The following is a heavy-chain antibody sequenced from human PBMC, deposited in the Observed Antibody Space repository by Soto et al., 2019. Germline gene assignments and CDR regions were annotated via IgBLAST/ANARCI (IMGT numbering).Heavy chain of an antibody. Sequence: GGSLRLSCAASGFTFSSYWMHWVRQVPGKGLVWVSRIHFDGSTTHYADSVKGRFTISRDNSKNTLSLQMNSLRAEDTAVYYCARDAYISGYYQFDYWGQGTLVTVSS. V-gene: IGHV3-74*01. J-gene: IGHJ4*02. CDR1: GFTFSSYW. CDR3: ARDAYISGYYQFDY. D-gene: IGHD6-19*01. CDR2: IHFDGSTT.